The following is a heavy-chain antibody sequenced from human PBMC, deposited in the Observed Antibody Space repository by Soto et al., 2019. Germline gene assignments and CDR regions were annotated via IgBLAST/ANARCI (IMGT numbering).Heavy chain of an antibody. CDR1: GFAFSSYY. J-gene: IGHJ5*02. Sequence: VQLVESGGGLVQPGGSLRISCGASGFAFSSYYMHWVRQAPGKGLVWVSRINGDGSSTNYADSVKGRFTISRDNAKNTLYLQMNSLRAEDTAVYYCARDQTTGDWFDAWGQGTLVTVSS. D-gene: IGHD4-17*01. CDR3: ARDQTTGDWFDA. V-gene: IGHV3-74*01. CDR2: INGDGSST.